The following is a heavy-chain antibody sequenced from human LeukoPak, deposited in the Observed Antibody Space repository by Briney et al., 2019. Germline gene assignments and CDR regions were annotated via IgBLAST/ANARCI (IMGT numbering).Heavy chain of an antibody. CDR3: ARQDYGSGSLLFAGFDY. V-gene: IGHV4-59*08. J-gene: IGHJ4*02. D-gene: IGHD3-10*01. Sequence: PSETLSLTCTVSGGSISSYYWSWIRQPPGKGLEWIGYIYYSGSTNYNPSLKSRVTISVDTSKNQFSLKLSSVTAADTAVYYCARQDYGSGSLLFAGFDYWGQGTLVTVSS. CDR1: GGSISSYY. CDR2: IYYSGST.